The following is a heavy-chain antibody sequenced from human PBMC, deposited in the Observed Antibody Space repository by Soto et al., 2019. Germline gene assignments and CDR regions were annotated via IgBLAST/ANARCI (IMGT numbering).Heavy chain of an antibody. CDR2: ISAYNGNT. J-gene: IGHJ6*02. CDR1: GYTFTSYG. V-gene: IGHV1-18*01. Sequence: GASVKVSCKASGYTFTSYGISWVRQAPGQGLEWMGWISAYNGNTNYAQKLQGRVTMTTDTSTSTAYMELRSLRSDDTAVYYCARVATINYYYYGMDVWGQGNTVTVSS. CDR3: ARVATINYYYYGMDV. D-gene: IGHD5-12*01.